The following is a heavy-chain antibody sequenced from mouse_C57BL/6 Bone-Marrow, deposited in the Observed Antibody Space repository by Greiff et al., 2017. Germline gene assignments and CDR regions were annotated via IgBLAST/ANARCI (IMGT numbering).Heavy chain of an antibody. Sequence: VQLQQSGAELARPGASVKLSCKASGYTFTSYGISWVKQRTGQGLEWIGEIYPRSGSTYYNEKFKGKATLTADKSSSTAYMELRSLTSEDSAVLFCAREAITTGADYWGEGTTLTVSS. J-gene: IGHJ2*01. D-gene: IGHD1-1*01. CDR1: GYTFTSYG. CDR2: IYPRSGST. CDR3: AREAITTGADY. V-gene: IGHV1-81*01.